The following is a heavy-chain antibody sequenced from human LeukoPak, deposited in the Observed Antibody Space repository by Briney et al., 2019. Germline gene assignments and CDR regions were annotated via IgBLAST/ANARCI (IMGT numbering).Heavy chain of an antibody. CDR1: GGSFSGYY. J-gene: IGHJ4*02. CDR3: ARGGGSSGYYFDY. D-gene: IGHD3-22*01. V-gene: IGHV4-34*01. CDR2: INHSGST. Sequence: AETLSLTCAVYGGSFSGYYWSWVRQPPGKGLEWIGEINHSGSTNYNTSLKGGVTISLDTSKHQFSLKLISVTAADTAVYYCARGGGSSGYYFDYWGQGILVTVSS.